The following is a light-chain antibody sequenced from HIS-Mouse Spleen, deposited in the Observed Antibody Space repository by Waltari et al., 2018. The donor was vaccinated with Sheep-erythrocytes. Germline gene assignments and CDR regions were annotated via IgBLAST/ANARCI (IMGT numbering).Light chain of an antibody. J-gene: IGLJ3*02. Sequence: QSALTQPPSASGSPGQSVTISCTGTSSDVGGYNYVSWYQQHPGKAPKLMIYEVSRRPPRVPDRFSGSKSGNPASLTVSGLQAEDEADYYCSSYAGSNNWVFGGGTKLTVL. CDR1: SSDVGGYNY. V-gene: IGLV2-8*01. CDR2: EVS. CDR3: SSYAGSNNWV.